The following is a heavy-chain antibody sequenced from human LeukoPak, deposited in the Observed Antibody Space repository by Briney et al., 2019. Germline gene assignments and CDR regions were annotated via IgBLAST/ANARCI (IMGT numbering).Heavy chain of an antibody. D-gene: IGHD5-24*01. V-gene: IGHV1-69*04. CDR2: IIPILGIA. CDR1: GGTFSSYA. J-gene: IGHJ4*02. Sequence: ASVKVSCKASGGTFSSYAISWVRQAPGQGLEWMGRIIPILGIANYAQKFQGRVTITADKSTSTAYMELSSLRSEDTAVYYCARDPGDGYNDYWGQGTLVTVSS. CDR3: ARDPGDGYNDY.